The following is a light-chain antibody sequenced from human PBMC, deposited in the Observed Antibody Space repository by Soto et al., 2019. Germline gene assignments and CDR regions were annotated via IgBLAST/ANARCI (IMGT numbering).Light chain of an antibody. J-gene: IGKJ2*01. CDR3: QQYNSYSPPT. CDR2: DAS. V-gene: IGKV1-5*01. CDR1: QSISSW. Sequence: DIQMTQSPSTLSASVGDRVTITCRASQSISSWLAWYQQKPGKAPKLLIYDASSLESGVPSRFSGSGSGTEFILTISSLHPDDFATYYCQQYNSYSPPTFGQGTKLEIK.